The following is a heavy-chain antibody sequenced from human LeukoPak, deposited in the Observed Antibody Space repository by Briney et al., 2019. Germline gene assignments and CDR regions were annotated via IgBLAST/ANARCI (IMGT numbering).Heavy chain of an antibody. CDR2: NNPISGAT. CDR1: GYTFTDQY. CDR3: ARLPYRDGVAQDY. V-gene: IGHV1-2*02. J-gene: IGHJ4*02. Sequence: ASVKVSCKASGYTFTDQYIHWVRQAPGQGLEWMGWNNPISGATDYAQKFQGRVTMTRDTSTSAVYMELSSLRSEDTAMYYCARLPYRDGVAQDYWGQGTLVTVSP. D-gene: IGHD3-16*02.